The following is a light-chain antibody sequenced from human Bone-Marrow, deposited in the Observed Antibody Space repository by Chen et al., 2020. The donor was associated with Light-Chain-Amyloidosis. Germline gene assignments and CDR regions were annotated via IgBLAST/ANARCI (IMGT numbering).Light chain of an antibody. V-gene: IGLV3-25*03. CDR3: QSADSSGTYEVI. Sequence: SYELTQPPSVSVSPGQTARITCSGDDLPTKYAYWYQQKPGQAPVLVIHRDTERPSALSERFSGYSSGTTATLTISGVQAEDEADYHCQSADSSGTYEVIFGGGTKLTVL. J-gene: IGLJ2*01. CDR1: DLPTKY. CDR2: RDT.